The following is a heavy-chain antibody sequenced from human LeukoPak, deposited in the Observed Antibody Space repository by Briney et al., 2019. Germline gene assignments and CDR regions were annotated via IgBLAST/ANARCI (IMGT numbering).Heavy chain of an antibody. CDR2: ISGTGSTI. CDR1: GFTFSSYS. CDR3: ATDQRYAFDY. D-gene: IGHD3-9*01. J-gene: IGHJ4*02. V-gene: IGHV3-48*02. Sequence: GGSLRLSCAASGFTFSSYSMNWVRQAPGKRLEWVSYISGTGSTIYYADSVKGRVTISRDDGKNTLYLHMNSLRDDDTAVYYCATDQRYAFDYWGQGILVTVSS.